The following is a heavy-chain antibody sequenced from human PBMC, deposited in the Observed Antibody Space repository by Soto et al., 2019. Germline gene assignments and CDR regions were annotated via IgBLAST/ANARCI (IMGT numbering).Heavy chain of an antibody. Sequence: GGSLRLSCAASGFTFSSYSMNWVRQAPGKGLEWLSYISTSSTTIYYADSVKGRFTISRDNAKNSLYLQMNSLRDEDTAVYYCARGIGYFESSVYYYFDYWGQGTLVTVSS. D-gene: IGHD3-22*01. CDR3: ARGIGYFESSVYYYFDY. CDR2: ISTSSTTI. CDR1: GFTFSSYS. J-gene: IGHJ4*02. V-gene: IGHV3-48*02.